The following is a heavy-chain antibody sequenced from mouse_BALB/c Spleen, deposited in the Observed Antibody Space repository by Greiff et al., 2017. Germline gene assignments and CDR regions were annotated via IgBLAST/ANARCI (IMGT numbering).Heavy chain of an antibody. Sequence: EVKLMESGGDLVKPGGSLKLSCAASGFTFSSYGMSWVRQTPDKRLEWVATISSGGSYTYYPDSVKGRFTISRDNAKNTLYLQMSSLKSEDTAMYYCARQGDGFDYWGQGTTLTVSS. V-gene: IGHV5-6*01. CDR3: ARQGDGFDY. J-gene: IGHJ2*01. CDR1: GFTFSSYG. CDR2: ISSGGSYT. D-gene: IGHD2-3*01.